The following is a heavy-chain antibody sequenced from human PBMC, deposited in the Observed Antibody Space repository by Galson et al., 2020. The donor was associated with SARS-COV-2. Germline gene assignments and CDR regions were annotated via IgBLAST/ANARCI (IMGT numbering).Heavy chain of an antibody. CDR3: ARDPSITVVSDLGY. J-gene: IGHJ4*02. Sequence: ASVTVSCMASRYTLSSYSITWVRQAPGQGLEWMGWISPYNGHTKYAQKFQGRVTMTIDTYSSTGYMELRSLGFDETAVYYCARDPSITVVSDLGYWGQGTLVTVS. CDR2: ISPYNGHT. V-gene: IGHV1-18*04. CDR1: RYTLSSYS. D-gene: IGHD3-16*01.